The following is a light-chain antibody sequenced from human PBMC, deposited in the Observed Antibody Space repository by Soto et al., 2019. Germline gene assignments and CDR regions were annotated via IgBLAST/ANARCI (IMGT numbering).Light chain of an antibody. V-gene: IGKV3-15*01. CDR1: QGVTTN. Sequence: IVFTQSPATLSVSPGERATLTCRAGQGVTTNFAWYQQKSGQSPRLLIYDFSIRATGVPARFSGTGSETDFTLTISGLQSEDSAVYFCQQYNNWPFSFGQGTRLEIK. J-gene: IGKJ5*01. CDR3: QQYNNWPFS. CDR2: DFS.